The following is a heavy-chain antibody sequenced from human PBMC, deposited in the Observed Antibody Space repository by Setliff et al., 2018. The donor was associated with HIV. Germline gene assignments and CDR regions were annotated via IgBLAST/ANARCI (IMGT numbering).Heavy chain of an antibody. CDR3: AKDGHDQDHYYHMDV. D-gene: IGHD1-1*01. CDR1: GFTFSNAW. V-gene: IGHV3-15*07. CDR2: IKSKTDGGTS. J-gene: IGHJ6*03. Sequence: GGSLRLSCAASGFTFSNAWMNWVRQAPGKGLEWVGRIKSKTDGGTSDYAAPVKGRFTISRDDSKTTLYLQMSSLRAEDTAVYYCAKDGHDQDHYYHMDVWGKGTTVTV.